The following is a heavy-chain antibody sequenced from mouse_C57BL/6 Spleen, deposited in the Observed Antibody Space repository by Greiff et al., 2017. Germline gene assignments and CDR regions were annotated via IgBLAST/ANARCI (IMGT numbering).Heavy chain of an antibody. Sequence: VMLVESDAELVKPGASVKISCKVSGYTFTDHTIHWMKQRPEQGLEWIGYIYPRDGSTKYNEKFKGKATLTADKSSSTAYMQLNSLTSEDSAVYFCAREEDYYGSLYFDYWGQGTTLTVSS. J-gene: IGHJ2*01. CDR2: IYPRDGST. V-gene: IGHV1-78*01. CDR3: AREEDYYGSLYFDY. CDR1: GYTFTDHT. D-gene: IGHD1-1*01.